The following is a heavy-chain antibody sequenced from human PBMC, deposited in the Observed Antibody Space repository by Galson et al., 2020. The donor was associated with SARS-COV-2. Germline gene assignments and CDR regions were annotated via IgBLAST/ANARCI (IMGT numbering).Heavy chain of an antibody. V-gene: IGHV4-30-2*01. D-gene: IGHD1-1*01. CDR3: ARYRDTDYFDY. Sequence: SETLSLTCAVSGGSISSDNYSWIWIRQPPGKGLEWIGYFYHSGNTYYNPSLKSRVTIPVDRSKNRVSLKLSSVTAADTAVYYCARYRDTDYFDYWGQGTLVTVSS. CDR1: GGSISSDNYS. J-gene: IGHJ4*02. CDR2: FYHSGNT.